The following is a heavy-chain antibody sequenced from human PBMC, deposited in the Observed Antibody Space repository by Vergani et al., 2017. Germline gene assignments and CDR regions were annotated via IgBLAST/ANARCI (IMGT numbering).Heavy chain of an antibody. CDR2: ISYDGSNK. CDR1: GFTFSSYG. J-gene: IGHJ3*02. Sequence: QVQLVESGGGVVQPGRSLRLSCAASGFTFSSYGMHWVRQAPGKGLEWVAVISYDGSNKYYADSVKGRFTISRDNSKNTLYLQMNSLRAEDTAVYYCVKDRLQWELPNDAFDIWGQGTMVTVSS. V-gene: IGHV3-30*18. D-gene: IGHD1-26*01. CDR3: VKDRLQWELPNDAFDI.